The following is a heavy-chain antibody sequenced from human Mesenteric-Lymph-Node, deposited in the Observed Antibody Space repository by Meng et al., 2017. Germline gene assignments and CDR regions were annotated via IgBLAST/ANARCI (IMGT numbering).Heavy chain of an antibody. D-gene: IGHD3-9*01. CDR1: GYTFTSYY. J-gene: IGHJ6*02. CDR2: INPSGGST. V-gene: IGHV1-46*01. CDR3: ARQTGLRYFDIVYIYGMDV. Sequence: ASVKVSCKASGYTFTSYYMHWVRQAPGQGLEWMGIINPSGGSTSYAQKFQGRVTMTRDTSTSTVYMELSSLRSEDTAVYYCARQTGLRYFDIVYIYGMDVWGQGTTVTVSS.